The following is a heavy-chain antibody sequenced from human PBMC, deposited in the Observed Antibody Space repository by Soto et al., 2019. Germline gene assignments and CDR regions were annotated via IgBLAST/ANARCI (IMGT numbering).Heavy chain of an antibody. CDR3: AVDKYTGQLGANYYYIMDV. V-gene: IGHV1-69*05. Sequence: QVQVVQSGAEVKKPGSSVKVSCKTSGDTFSTSAISWVRQAPGQGLEWMGGIMPIFRKADYAQKFQGRVTITTDKSARTAYLELRSLTSEDTAVYYCAVDKYTGQLGANYYYIMDVGGEATAVTATS. J-gene: IGHJ6*04. CDR1: GDTFSTSA. CDR2: IMPIFRKA. D-gene: IGHD3-3*02.